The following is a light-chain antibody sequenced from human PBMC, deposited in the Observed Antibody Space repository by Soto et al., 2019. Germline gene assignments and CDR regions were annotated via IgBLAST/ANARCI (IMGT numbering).Light chain of an antibody. CDR3: QSYDSSLIGLI. Sequence: QAVVTQPPSVTGAPGQRVTISCTGSNSNIGAGYPVHWYQQFPGAAPKLLIYANTTRASGVPDRFSGSKSGASASLAITGLQAGDEADFYCQSYDSSLIGLIFGGGTKLTVL. CDR1: NSNIGAGYP. J-gene: IGLJ2*01. V-gene: IGLV1-40*03. CDR2: ANT.